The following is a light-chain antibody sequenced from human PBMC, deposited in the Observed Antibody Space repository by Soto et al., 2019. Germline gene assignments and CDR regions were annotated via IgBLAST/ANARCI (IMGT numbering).Light chain of an antibody. CDR2: GAS. J-gene: IGKJ4*01. CDR1: QSISYY. CDR3: QQSYSTPPT. Sequence: DIQMTQSPSSLSASVGDRVTITCRASQSISYYLNWYQQKPGKAPKLLIYGASSLQSGVPSRFSGSGSGTDLTLTISSVQPEDFASYYCQQSYSTPPTFGGGTKVEI. V-gene: IGKV1-39*01.